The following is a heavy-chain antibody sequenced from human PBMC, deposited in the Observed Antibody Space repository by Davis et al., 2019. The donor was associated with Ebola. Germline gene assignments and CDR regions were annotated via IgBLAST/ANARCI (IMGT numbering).Heavy chain of an antibody. V-gene: IGHV5-51*01. CDR3: ARLQRPKPRFLEWLPA. Sequence: GESLKISCEGFGYSFTTYWIGWVRQVPGKGLEWMGIIYPADYDTRYNPSFQGQVSISADKFINTAYLQWSSLKPSDTAMYYCARLQRPKPRFLEWLPAWGQGTLVTVSS. CDR2: IYPADYDT. CDR1: GYSFTTYW. J-gene: IGHJ5*02. D-gene: IGHD3-3*01.